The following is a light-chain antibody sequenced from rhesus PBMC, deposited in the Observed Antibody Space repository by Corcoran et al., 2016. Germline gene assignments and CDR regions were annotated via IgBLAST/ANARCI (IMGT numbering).Light chain of an antibody. J-gene: IGLJ1*01. CDR1: SSDIGGYHY. V-gene: IGLV2-32*02. Sequence: QAALTQPRSVSGSPGQSVTISCTGTSSDIGGYHYVSWYQQHPGPAPKLMIYEVSKRPSWVSDGFSGSKSGNTASLTISGLQAEDEAAYYCSLYAASNTYIFGAGTRLTVL. CDR3: SLYAASNTYI. CDR2: EVS.